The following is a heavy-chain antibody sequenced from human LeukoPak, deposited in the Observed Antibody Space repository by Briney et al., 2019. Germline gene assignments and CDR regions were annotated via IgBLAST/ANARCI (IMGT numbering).Heavy chain of an antibody. J-gene: IGHJ4*02. Sequence: GGSLRLSCAASGFTFSSYAMSWVRQAPGKGLEWVSGISGRGVSTYYPDSVRGRFTISRDNSKNTLYLQMNSLRADDTAVYYCAKHVGSGWFLIDYWGQGTLVTVSS. CDR2: ISGRGVST. V-gene: IGHV3-23*01. D-gene: IGHD6-19*01. CDR1: GFTFSSYA. CDR3: AKHVGSGWFLIDY.